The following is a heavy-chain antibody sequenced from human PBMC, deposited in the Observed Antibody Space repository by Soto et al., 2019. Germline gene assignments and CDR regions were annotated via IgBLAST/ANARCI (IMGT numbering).Heavy chain of an antibody. CDR3: ARGVYDYWSGYYAGSGLDV. D-gene: IGHD3-3*01. CDR2: IYYSGNT. Sequence: SETLSLTCTVSGDSMSPFYWNWIRQSPGKGLEWIGYIYYSGNTNYNPSLKSRVAISVDTSKNQFYLKLSSVTAADTAVYYCARGVYDYWSGYYAGSGLDVWGQGTTVTGLL. J-gene: IGHJ6*02. CDR1: GDSMSPFY. V-gene: IGHV4-59*13.